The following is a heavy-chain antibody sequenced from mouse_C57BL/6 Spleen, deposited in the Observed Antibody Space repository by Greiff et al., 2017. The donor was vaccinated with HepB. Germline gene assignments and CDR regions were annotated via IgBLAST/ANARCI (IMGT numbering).Heavy chain of an antibody. Sequence: VQGVESGPGLVAPSQSLSITCTVSGFSLTSYGVDWVRQSPGKGLEWLGVIWGVGSTNYNSALKSRLSISKDNSKSQVFSKMNSLQTDDTAMYYWAIEGSTGVLAYWGQGTLVTVSA. J-gene: IGHJ3*01. D-gene: IGHD4-1*01. V-gene: IGHV2-6*01. CDR3: AIEGSTGVLAY. CDR2: IWGVGST. CDR1: GFSLTSYG.